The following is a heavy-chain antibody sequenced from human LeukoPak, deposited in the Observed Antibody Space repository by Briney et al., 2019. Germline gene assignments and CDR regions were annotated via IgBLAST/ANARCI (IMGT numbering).Heavy chain of an antibody. Sequence: ASVKVSCKASGYAFTGYYMHWVRQAPGQGLEWMGIINPSGGSTNYAQKFQGRVTMTSDTSTSTVYMELRSLRSEDTAVYYCARVFVGATTSDAFDIWGPGTMVTVSS. D-gene: IGHD1-26*01. V-gene: IGHV1-46*01. CDR2: INPSGGST. J-gene: IGHJ3*02. CDR1: GYAFTGYY. CDR3: ARVFVGATTSDAFDI.